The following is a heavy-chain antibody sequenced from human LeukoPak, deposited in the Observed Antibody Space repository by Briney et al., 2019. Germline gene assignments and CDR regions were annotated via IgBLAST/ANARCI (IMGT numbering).Heavy chain of an antibody. CDR1: GFTFSSFA. CDR3: AKRTSGSSWYSSDS. D-gene: IGHD6-13*01. J-gene: IGHJ4*02. Sequence: GGSLRLSCAASGFTFSSFAMNWVRQAPGKGLEWVSTMSGDATSTYYADSVKGRFTISRDNSKTTLFLQMNSLRAEDTAVYYCAKRTSGSSWYSSDSWGQGTLVTVSS. V-gene: IGHV3-23*01. CDR2: MSGDATST.